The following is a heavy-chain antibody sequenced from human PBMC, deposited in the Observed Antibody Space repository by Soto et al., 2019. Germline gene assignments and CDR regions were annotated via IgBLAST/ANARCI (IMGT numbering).Heavy chain of an antibody. CDR1: GFTFSSYA. CDR2: ISGSGGST. J-gene: IGHJ6*02. V-gene: IGHV3-23*01. Sequence: GGSLRLSCAASGFTFSSYAMSWVRQAPGKGLEWVSAISGSGGSTYYADSVKGRFTISRDNAKNSLYLQMNSLRDEDTAVYYCARRGVLLWFGELPSYYYYGMDVWGQGTTVTVSS. D-gene: IGHD3-10*01. CDR3: ARRGVLLWFGELPSYYYYGMDV.